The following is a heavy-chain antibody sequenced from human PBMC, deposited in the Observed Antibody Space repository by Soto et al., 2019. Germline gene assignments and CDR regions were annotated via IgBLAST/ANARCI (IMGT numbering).Heavy chain of an antibody. CDR1: GGSISSGGYY. Sequence: SETLSLTCTVSGGSISSGGYYWSWIRQHPGKGLEWIGYVYYSGSTYYNPSLKSRVTISVDTSKNQFSLKLSSVTAADTAVYYCALENSSSSLDYWGQGTLVTVPS. J-gene: IGHJ4*02. CDR2: VYYSGST. V-gene: IGHV4-31*03. CDR3: ALENSSSSLDY. D-gene: IGHD6-6*01.